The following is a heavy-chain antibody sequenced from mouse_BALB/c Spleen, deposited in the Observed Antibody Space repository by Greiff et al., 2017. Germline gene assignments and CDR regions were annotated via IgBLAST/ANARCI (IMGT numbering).Heavy chain of an antibody. CDR2: ISSGSSTI. CDR3: ARSRLPYYFDY. D-gene: IGHD2-2*01. Sequence: EVNVVESGGGLVQPGGSRKLSCAASGFTFSSFGMHWVRQAPEKGLEWVAYISSGSSTIYYADTVKGRFTISRDNPKNTLFLQMTSLRSEDTAMYYCARSRLPYYFDYWGQGTTLTVSS. J-gene: IGHJ2*01. V-gene: IGHV5-17*02. CDR1: GFTFSSFG.